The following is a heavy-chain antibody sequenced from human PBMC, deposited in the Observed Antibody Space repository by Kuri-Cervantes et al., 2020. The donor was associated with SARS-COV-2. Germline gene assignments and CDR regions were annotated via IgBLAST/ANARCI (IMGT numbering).Heavy chain of an antibody. CDR2: ISTYYGDT. D-gene: IGHD6-13*01. V-gene: IGHV1-18*01. CDR3: ASGYGSRSSFDY. CDR1: GYTFTSYG. J-gene: IGHJ4*02. Sequence: ASVKVSCKASGYTFTSYGIGWVRQAPGQGLEWMGWISTYYGDTDYAQSFQDRVTMTTDTSTSTAYMELKSLRSDDTAVYYCASGYGSRSSFDYWGQGTLVTVSS.